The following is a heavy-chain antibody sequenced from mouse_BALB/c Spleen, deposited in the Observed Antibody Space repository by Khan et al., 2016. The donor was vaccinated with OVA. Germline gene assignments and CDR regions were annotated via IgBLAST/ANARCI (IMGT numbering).Heavy chain of an antibody. D-gene: IGHD1-1*01. J-gene: IGHJ2*01. CDR1: GYTFTSYW. CDR2: TNPTNGRT. V-gene: IGHV1S81*02. Sequence: QVQLQQPGAELVKAGASVKMSCKASGYTFTSYWMHWVKQRLGQGLEWFAETNPTNGRTYYNEKFKSKATLTVDKYSSTAYMLLSGPTFEDSAVYYFSSIRKIVATSFDYWGQGTTLTVSS. CDR3: SSIRKIVATSFDY.